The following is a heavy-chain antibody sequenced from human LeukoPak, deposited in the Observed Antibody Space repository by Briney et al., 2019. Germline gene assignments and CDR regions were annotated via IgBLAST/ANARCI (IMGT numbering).Heavy chain of an antibody. J-gene: IGHJ4*02. CDR3: AREVDSSGYYLDY. V-gene: IGHV3-30-3*01. CDR1: GFTFSSYA. D-gene: IGHD3-22*01. CDR2: ISYDGSNK. Sequence: GGSLRLSCAASGFTFSSYAMHWVRQAPGKGLEWVAVISYDGSNKYYADSVKGRFTISRDNSKNTLYLQMNSLRAEDTAVYYCAREVDSSGYYLDYWGQGTLVTVSS.